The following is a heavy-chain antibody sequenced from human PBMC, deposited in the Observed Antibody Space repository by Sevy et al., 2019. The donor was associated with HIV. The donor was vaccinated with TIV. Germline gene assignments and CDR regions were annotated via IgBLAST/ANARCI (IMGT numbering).Heavy chain of an antibody. Sequence: GGSLRLSCAASGFTFSSYAMHWVRQAPGKGLEWVAVISYDGSNKYYADSVKGRFTISRDNPKNTLYLQMNSLRAEDTAVYYCARGGVSDSMGFGGGRGTLVTVSS. CDR1: GFTFSSYA. J-gene: IGHJ4*02. V-gene: IGHV3-30-3*01. CDR2: ISYDGSNK. D-gene: IGHD3-10*01. CDR3: ARGGVSDSMGFG.